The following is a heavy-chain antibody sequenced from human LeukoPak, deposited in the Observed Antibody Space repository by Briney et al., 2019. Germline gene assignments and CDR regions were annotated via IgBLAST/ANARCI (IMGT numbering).Heavy chain of an antibody. CDR2: IKKDGSEE. CDR3: ARDAYDIPDY. CDR1: GFTFSSSW. J-gene: IGHJ4*02. V-gene: IGHV3-7*04. Sequence: GGSLRLSCAASGFTFSSSWMSWVRQAPGKGLEWVANIKKDGSEENYVDSVRGRFTISRDNAKNSLYLQMNSLRVEDTAVYYCARDAYDIPDYWGQGTLVTVSS. D-gene: IGHD3-9*01.